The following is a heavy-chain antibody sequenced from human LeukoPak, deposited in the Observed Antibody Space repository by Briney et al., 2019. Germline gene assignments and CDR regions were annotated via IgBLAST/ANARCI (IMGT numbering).Heavy chain of an antibody. CDR2: INHSGST. J-gene: IGHJ4*02. D-gene: IGHD2-2*01. CDR3: ARAQGYCSSTSCYYFDY. CDR1: GGSFSGYY. Sequence: SETLSLTCAVYGGSFSGYYWSWIRQPPGKGLEWIGEINHSGSTNYNPSLKSRVTISVDTSKNQFSLKLSSVTAADTAVYYCARAQGYCSSTSCYYFDYWGQGTLVTVSS. V-gene: IGHV4-34*01.